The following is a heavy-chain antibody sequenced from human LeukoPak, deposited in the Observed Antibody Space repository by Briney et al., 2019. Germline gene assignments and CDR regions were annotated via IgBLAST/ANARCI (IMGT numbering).Heavy chain of an antibody. CDR1: GSTFSSYA. Sequence: GGSLRLSCAASGSTFSSYAMSWVRQAPGKGLEWVSAISGSGGSTYYADSVKGRFTISRDNSKNTLYLQMNSLRAEDTAVYYCAKDPDFWSGYYPFDYWGQGTLVTVSS. CDR3: AKDPDFWSGYYPFDY. V-gene: IGHV3-23*01. J-gene: IGHJ4*02. D-gene: IGHD3-3*01. CDR2: ISGSGGST.